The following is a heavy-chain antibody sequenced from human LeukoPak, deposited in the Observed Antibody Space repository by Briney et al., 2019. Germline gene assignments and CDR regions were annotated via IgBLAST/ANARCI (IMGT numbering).Heavy chain of an antibody. J-gene: IGHJ4*02. Sequence: GSSVKVSCKASGGTFSSYASSWVRQAPGQGLEWMGRIIPILGIANYAQKFQGRVTITADKSTSTAYMELSSLRSEDTAVYYCARDRNIDRKLDYWGQGTLVTVSS. CDR3: ARDRNIDRKLDY. D-gene: IGHD2/OR15-2a*01. CDR2: IIPILGIA. CDR1: GGTFSSYA. V-gene: IGHV1-69*04.